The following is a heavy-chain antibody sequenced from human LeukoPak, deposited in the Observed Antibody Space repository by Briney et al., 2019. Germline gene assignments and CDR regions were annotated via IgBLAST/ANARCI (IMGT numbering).Heavy chain of an antibody. V-gene: IGHV3-30-3*01. J-gene: IGHJ1*01. CDR3: ARDPGRGAAAVGYFQH. Sequence: GGSLRLSCAASGFTFSSYTMHWVRQAPGKGLEWVAIISYDGSNKYYADSVKGRFTISRDSSKNTLYLQMNSLRAEDTAVYYCARDPGRGAAAVGYFQHWGQGTLVTVSS. CDR1: GFTFSSYT. CDR2: ISYDGSNK. D-gene: IGHD6-13*01.